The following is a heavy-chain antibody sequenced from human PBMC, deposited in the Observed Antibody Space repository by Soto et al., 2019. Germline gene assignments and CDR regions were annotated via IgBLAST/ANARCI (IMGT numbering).Heavy chain of an antibody. Sequence: GGSLRLSCAASGFSFTGHPMSWVRQAPEKGLEWVAGISDGGDLTYNADSVKGRFTISRDNSKNTLYLQMNSLRAEDTAVYYCAKVGGDDSSGYYPLWGQGTRGTVSA. V-gene: IGHV3-23*01. J-gene: IGHJ4*02. D-gene: IGHD3-22*01. CDR3: AKVGGDDSSGYYPL. CDR1: GFSFTGHP. CDR2: ISDGGDLT.